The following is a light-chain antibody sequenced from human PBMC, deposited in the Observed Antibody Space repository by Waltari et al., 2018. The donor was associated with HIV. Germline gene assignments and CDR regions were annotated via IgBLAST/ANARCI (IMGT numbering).Light chain of an antibody. CDR2: EVS. V-gene: IGLV2-14*01. J-gene: IGLJ3*02. Sequence: QSALTQPASVSGSPGQSIPLSCLGTSRDFGYYTSVSWYQHHPGKAPKVMIYEVSTRPSGVSDRFSGSKSGNTASLTISGLQAEDEADYFCTSYISSSSPVFGGGTKLTVL. CDR3: TSYISSSSPV. CDR1: SRDFGYYTS.